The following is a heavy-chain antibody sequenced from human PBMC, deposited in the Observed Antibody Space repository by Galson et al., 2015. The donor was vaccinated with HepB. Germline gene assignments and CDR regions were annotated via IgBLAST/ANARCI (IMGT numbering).Heavy chain of an antibody. CDR2: INQDDSEK. J-gene: IGHJ2*01. D-gene: IGHD3-3*01. CDR3: ARDYDPGARPLWYFDL. Sequence: SLRLSCAASRFTFSSYWMNWVRQAPGKRLEWVANINQDDSEKYYMDSVKGRFTISRDNAKNSLYLQMNSLRAEDTAVYYCARDYDPGARPLWYFDLWGRGTLVTVSP. V-gene: IGHV3-7*01. CDR1: RFTFSSYW.